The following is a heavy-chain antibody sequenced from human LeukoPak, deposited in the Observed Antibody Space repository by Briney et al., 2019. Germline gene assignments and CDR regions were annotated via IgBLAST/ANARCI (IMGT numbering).Heavy chain of an antibody. J-gene: IGHJ4*02. CDR2: ISWNSGSI. CDR3: AKGGRITMGRGVIAAFDY. CDR1: GFTFDDYA. D-gene: IGHD3-10*01. Sequence: GGSLRLSCAASGFTFDDYAMHLVRQAPGKGLEWVSGISWNSGSIGYADSVKGRFTISRDNAKNSLYLQMNSLRAEDTALYYCAKGGRITMGRGVIAAFDYWGQGTLVTVSS. V-gene: IGHV3-9*01.